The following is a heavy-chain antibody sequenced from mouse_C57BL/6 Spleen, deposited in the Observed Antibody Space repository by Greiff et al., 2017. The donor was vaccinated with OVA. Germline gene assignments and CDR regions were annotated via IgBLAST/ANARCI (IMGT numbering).Heavy chain of an antibody. V-gene: IGHV1-54*01. CDR2: INPGSGGT. J-gene: IGHJ4*01. CDR3: ARCEPDSSGYWIMDY. Sequence: QVQLQQSGAELVRPGTSVKVSCKASGYAFTNYLIAWVKQRPGQGLEWIGVINPGSGGTNYNEKFKGKATLTVDKSSSTAYMQLSSLTSEDSAVYFCARCEPDSSGYWIMDYWGQGTSVTVSS. D-gene: IGHD3-2*02. CDR1: GYAFTNYL.